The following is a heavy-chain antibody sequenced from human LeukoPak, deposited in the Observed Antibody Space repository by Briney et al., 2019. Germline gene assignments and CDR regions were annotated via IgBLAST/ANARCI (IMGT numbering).Heavy chain of an antibody. J-gene: IGHJ3*02. Sequence: GGSLRLSCAASGFTFSSYGMHWVRQVPGKGLEWVAVISYDGSNKYYADSVKGRFTISRDNSKNTLYLQMNSLRAEDTAVYYCAKGVNYYDSSGYSLDAFDIWGQGTMVTVSS. CDR1: GFTFSSYG. V-gene: IGHV3-30*18. CDR3: AKGVNYYDSSGYSLDAFDI. D-gene: IGHD3-22*01. CDR2: ISYDGSNK.